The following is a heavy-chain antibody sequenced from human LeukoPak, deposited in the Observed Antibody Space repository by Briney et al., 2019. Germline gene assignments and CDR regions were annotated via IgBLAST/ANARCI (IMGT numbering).Heavy chain of an antibody. CDR1: GFTFSSYG. J-gene: IGHJ3*02. D-gene: IGHD2-15*01. V-gene: IGHV3-30*18. Sequence: GGSLRFSCAASGFTFSSYGMHWVRQAPGKGLEWVAVISYDGSNKYYADSVKGRFTISRDNSKNTLYLQMNSLRAEDTAVYYCAKDPTIVVPDAFDIWGQGTMVTVSS. CDR3: AKDPTIVVPDAFDI. CDR2: ISYDGSNK.